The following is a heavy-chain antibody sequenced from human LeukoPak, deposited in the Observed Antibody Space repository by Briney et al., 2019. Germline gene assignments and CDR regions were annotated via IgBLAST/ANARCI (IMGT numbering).Heavy chain of an antibody. CDR1: GFTSSNYA. D-gene: IGHD1-26*01. CDR3: AEFLGATSATDDALDV. J-gene: IGHJ3*01. Sequence: GGSLRLSCAASGFTSSNYARSWVRQAPGKGLKWVSVINNSGEYTNYADSVRGRFTLSTDNTKNTMYLQMSSLRAEDTAIYYFAEFLGATSATDDALDVSGQGTMVTV. CDR2: INNSGEYT. V-gene: IGHV3-23*01.